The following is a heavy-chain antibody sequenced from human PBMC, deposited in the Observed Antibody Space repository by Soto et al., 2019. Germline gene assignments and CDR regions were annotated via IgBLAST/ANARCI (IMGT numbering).Heavy chain of an antibody. CDR1: GYSFPNYW. CDR2: IYPDDSDT. J-gene: IGHJ3*02. Sequence: GESLKISCKGSGYSFPNYWIGWVRQMPGKGLEWMGIIYPDDSDTRYSPSFQGQVTISADKSINTAYLQWSSPTASDTAMYYCAIGGDWYFFDIWAQGTMVTVSS. D-gene: IGHD2-21*02. CDR3: AIGGDWYFFDI. V-gene: IGHV5-51*01.